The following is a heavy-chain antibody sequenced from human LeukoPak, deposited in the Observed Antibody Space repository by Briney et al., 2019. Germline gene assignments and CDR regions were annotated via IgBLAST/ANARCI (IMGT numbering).Heavy chain of an antibody. CDR3: ARDRHILEWLFKLHY. V-gene: IGHV3-11*01. CDR2: ISNTGNTI. J-gene: IGHJ4*02. Sequence: GGSLRLSCAASGFAYSDYYMSWIRQAPGKGLEWVSYISNTGNTIYYADSVKGRFTISRDNAKNLLYLQMNSLRAQDTAVYYCARDRHILEWLFKLHYWGQGTLVTVSS. CDR1: GFAYSDYY. D-gene: IGHD3-3*01.